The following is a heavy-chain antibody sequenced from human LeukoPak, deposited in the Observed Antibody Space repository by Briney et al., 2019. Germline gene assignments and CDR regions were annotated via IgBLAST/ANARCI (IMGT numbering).Heavy chain of an antibody. Sequence: SETLSLTCTVSGGSISSYYWIWIRQPPGKGLEWIGYIYYSGSTNYNPSLKSRVTISVDTSKNQFSLKLSSVTAADTAVYYCASGWLHDFDYWGQGTLVTVSS. CDR1: GGSISSYY. D-gene: IGHD5-24*01. J-gene: IGHJ4*02. CDR2: IYYSGST. V-gene: IGHV4-59*01. CDR3: ASGWLHDFDY.